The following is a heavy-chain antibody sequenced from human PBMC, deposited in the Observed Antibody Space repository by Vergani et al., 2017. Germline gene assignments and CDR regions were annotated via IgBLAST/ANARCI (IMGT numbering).Heavy chain of an antibody. CDR2: IWNDGSNK. V-gene: IGHV3-33*01. D-gene: IGHD1-1*01. CDR1: GFTFSRHG. Sequence: QVQLVESGGSVVQPGTSLRLSCGASGFTFSRHGMHWVRQAPGKGLEWVAVIWNDGSNKYYGDSVKGRFTISRDNSKNTLYLQMNSLRVEDTAVYYCARWGNEKRLDSWGQGTLVTVSS. J-gene: IGHJ5*01. CDR3: ARWGNEKRLDS.